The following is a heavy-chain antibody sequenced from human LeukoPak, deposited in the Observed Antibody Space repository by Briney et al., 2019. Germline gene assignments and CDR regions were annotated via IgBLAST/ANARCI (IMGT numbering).Heavy chain of an antibody. D-gene: IGHD4-17*01. CDR1: GYTFTNFY. J-gene: IGHJ5*02. Sequence: ASVKVSCKASGYTFTNFYMHWVRQAPGQGLEWMGVINPSGGSTSYAQKFQGRVTMTRDTSTSTVYMELSSLRSKDTAVYYCARDDNGDNWFDPWGQGTLVTVSS. V-gene: IGHV1-46*01. CDR2: INPSGGST. CDR3: ARDDNGDNWFDP.